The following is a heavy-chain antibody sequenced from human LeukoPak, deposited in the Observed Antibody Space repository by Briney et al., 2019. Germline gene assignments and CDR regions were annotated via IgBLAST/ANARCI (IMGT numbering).Heavy chain of an antibody. D-gene: IGHD3-10*01. Sequence: PGGSLRLSCAASGFTFSSFALSWVRQARGKGLEWVSAISGSGGSTYYADSVKGRFTISRDNSKNTLYLQMNSLRAEDTAVYYCAKAVLEYYGSGSYSRVPIYHFDYWGQGTLVTVSS. V-gene: IGHV3-23*01. CDR2: ISGSGGST. CDR3: AKAVLEYYGSGSYSRVPIYHFDY. CDR1: GFTFSSFA. J-gene: IGHJ4*02.